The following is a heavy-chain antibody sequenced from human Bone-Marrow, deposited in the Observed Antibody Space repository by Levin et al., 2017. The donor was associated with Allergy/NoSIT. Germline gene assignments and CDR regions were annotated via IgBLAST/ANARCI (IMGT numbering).Heavy chain of an antibody. CDR3: AKDWLQLGYCSGGSCYWGPFDI. Sequence: GESLKISCAASGFTFSRYGMHWVRQAPGKGLEWVALISYDGSNIYYADSVKGRFTISRDNSKNTLYLQMNSLRAEDTDVYYCAKDWLQLGYCSGGSCYWGPFDIWGQGTKVTVSS. D-gene: IGHD2-15*01. J-gene: IGHJ3*02. V-gene: IGHV3-30*18. CDR1: GFTFSRYG. CDR2: ISYDGSNI.